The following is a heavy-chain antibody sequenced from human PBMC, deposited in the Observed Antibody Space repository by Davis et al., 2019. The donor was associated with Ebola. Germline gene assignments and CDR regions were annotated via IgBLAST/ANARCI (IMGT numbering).Heavy chain of an antibody. D-gene: IGHD2-2*01. J-gene: IGHJ4*02. CDR1: GYSISSGYY. CDR3: AREANQLLTIRVIWDY. V-gene: IGHV4-38-2*02. CDR2: IYHSGST. Sequence: SETLSLTCTVSGYSISSGYYWGWIRQPPGKGLEWIGSIYHSGSTYYNPSLKSRVTISVDTSKNQFSLKLSSVTAADTAVYYCAREANQLLTIRVIWDYWGQGTLVTVSS.